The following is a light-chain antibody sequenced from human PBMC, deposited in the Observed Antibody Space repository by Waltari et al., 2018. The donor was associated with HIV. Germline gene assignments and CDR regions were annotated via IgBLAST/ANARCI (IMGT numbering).Light chain of an antibody. CDR2: EDN. Sequence: SYELTQPPSVSVSPGQTARITCSGDALPKRYTYWYQQKSGQAPVLVLHEDNKRPSGIPERFSGSSSGTMATLTINGAQVGDEADYYCYSTDSSDNYGVFGGGTKLTVL. CDR1: ALPKRY. CDR3: YSTDSSDNYGV. J-gene: IGLJ3*02. V-gene: IGLV3-10*01.